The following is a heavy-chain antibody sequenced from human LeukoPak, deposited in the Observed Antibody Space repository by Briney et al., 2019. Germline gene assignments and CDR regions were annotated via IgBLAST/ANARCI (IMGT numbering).Heavy chain of an antibody. CDR1: GFSFSNYD. Sequence: PGGSLRVSCAASGFSFSNYDMHWVRQAPGKGLEWVAIIWYDGSNKYYGDSVKGRFTISRDNSKNTLYLQMNSLRAEDTAMYYCATMDVWGQGTTVTVSS. V-gene: IGHV3-33*01. CDR3: ATMDV. J-gene: IGHJ6*02. CDR2: IWYDGSNK.